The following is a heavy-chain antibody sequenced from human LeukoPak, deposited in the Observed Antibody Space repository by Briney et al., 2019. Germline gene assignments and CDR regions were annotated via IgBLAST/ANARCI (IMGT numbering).Heavy chain of an antibody. CDR3: ARDTANVGGYPGNAFDI. V-gene: IGHV6-1*01. CDR2: TYYRSKWYN. Sequence: SQTLSLTCAISGDSVSSNSAAWNWIRQSPSRGLEWLGRTYYRSKWYNDYAVSVKSRITINPDTSKNQFSLQLNSVTPEDTAVYYCARDTANVGGYPGNAFDIWGQGTMVTVSS. J-gene: IGHJ3*02. CDR1: GDSVSSNSAA. D-gene: IGHD3-16*01.